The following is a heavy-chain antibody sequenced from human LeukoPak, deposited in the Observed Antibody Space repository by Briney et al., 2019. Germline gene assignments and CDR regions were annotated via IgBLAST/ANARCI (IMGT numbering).Heavy chain of an antibody. CDR3: ARDGSIEYYYDSSGYCDY. CDR2: ISAYNGNT. V-gene: IGHV1-18*01. D-gene: IGHD3-22*01. CDR1: GYTFTSYG. Sequence: ASVKVSCKASGYTFTSYGISWVRQAPGQGLEWMGWISAYNGNTNYAQKLQGRVTMTTDTSTSTAYMELRSLRSDDTAVYYCARDGSIEYYYDSSGYCDYWGQGTLVTVSS. J-gene: IGHJ4*02.